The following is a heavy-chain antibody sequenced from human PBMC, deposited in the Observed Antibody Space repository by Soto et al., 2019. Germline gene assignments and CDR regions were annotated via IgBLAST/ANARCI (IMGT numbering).Heavy chain of an antibody. CDR2: IWHDGNNK. Sequence: GSLRLSCAASGFTFSNYGMHWVRQAPGKGLEWVAIIWHDGNNKYYADSVRGRFIISRDNSKNRLYLQMNSLSAEDTAVYYCASDLVGASDSYGLDVWGQGTPVTVSS. V-gene: IGHV3-33*01. D-gene: IGHD1-26*01. CDR3: ASDLVGASDSYGLDV. CDR1: GFTFSNYG. J-gene: IGHJ6*02.